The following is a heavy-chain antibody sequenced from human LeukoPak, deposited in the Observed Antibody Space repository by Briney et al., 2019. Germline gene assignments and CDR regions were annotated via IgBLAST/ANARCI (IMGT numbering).Heavy chain of an antibody. CDR1: GGSFSGSY. V-gene: IGHV3-23*01. CDR3: ARDSPDYGDYYFDY. J-gene: IGHJ4*02. CDR2: ISGSGGST. Sequence: PSETLSLTCAVYGGSFSGSYWSWVRQAPGKGLEWVSAISGSGGSTYYADSVKGRFTISRDNSKNTLYLQMKSLRAEDTAVYYCARDSPDYGDYYFDYWGQGTLVTVSS. D-gene: IGHD4-17*01.